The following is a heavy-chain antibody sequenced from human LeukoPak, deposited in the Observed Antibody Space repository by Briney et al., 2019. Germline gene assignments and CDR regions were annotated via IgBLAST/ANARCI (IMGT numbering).Heavy chain of an antibody. CDR1: GYTFTDNYS. V-gene: IGHV1-2*02. CDR3: ARERQRGLRGDY. D-gene: IGHD3-16*01. CDR2: IIPKSGGT. J-gene: IGHJ4*02. Sequence: ASVTVSCKASGYTFTDNYSIHWARQAPGEGLEWMGWIIPKSGGTSYAQNLQGRVTMTSDTSISTAYMELSGLTSDDTAVYYCARERQRGLRGDYWGQGTLVTVSS.